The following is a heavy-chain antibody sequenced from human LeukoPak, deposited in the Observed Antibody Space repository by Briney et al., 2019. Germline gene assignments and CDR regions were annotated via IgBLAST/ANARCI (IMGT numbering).Heavy chain of an antibody. CDR1: GFTFGSYA. J-gene: IGHJ4*02. CDR2: ISYHGSNK. V-gene: IGHV3-30-3*01. Sequence: PGGSLRLSRAASGFTFGSYAMHWVRQAPGKGLEWVAVISYHGSNKYYADSVKGRFTISRDNSKNTLYLQMDSLRAEDTAVYYCARDRLDYYGSGSFYLDYWGQGTLVTVSS. D-gene: IGHD3-10*01. CDR3: ARDRLDYYGSGSFYLDY.